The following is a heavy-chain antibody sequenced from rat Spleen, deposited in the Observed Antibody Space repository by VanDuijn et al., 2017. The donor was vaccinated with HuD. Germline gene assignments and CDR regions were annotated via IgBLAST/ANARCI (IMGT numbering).Heavy chain of an antibody. J-gene: IGHJ2*01. CDR2: ISYDGSST. D-gene: IGHD4-3*01. CDR3: ARHGRGTDYSDY. Sequence: EVQLVESGGGLVQPGRSMKLSCAASGFTFSNYDMAWVRQAPTKGLEWVASISYDGSSTNYRDSVKGRFTISRDNAKSTLYLQMDSLRSEDTATYYCARHGRGTDYSDYWGQGVMVTVSS. CDR1: GFTFSNYD. V-gene: IGHV5-25*01.